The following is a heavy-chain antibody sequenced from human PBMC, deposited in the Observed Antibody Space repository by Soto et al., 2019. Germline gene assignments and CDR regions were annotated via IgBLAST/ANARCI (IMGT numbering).Heavy chain of an antibody. CDR3: ARGFSHYYDSSGYYEPDY. Sequence: QVQLVQSGAEVKKPGSSVKVSCKASGGTFSSYAISWVRQAPGQGLEWMGGIIPIFGTANYAQKFQGRVTITADKSTSTAYMELSSVRSEDTAVYYCARGFSHYYDSSGYYEPDYWGQGTLVTVSS. V-gene: IGHV1-69*06. D-gene: IGHD3-22*01. J-gene: IGHJ4*02. CDR2: IIPIFGTA. CDR1: GGTFSSYA.